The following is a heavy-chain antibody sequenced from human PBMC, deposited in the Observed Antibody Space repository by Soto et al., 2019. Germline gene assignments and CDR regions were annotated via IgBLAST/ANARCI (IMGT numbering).Heavy chain of an antibody. Sequence: GESLKISCKGSGYSFTSYWISWVRQMPGKGLEWMGRIDPSDSYTNYSPSFQGHVTISADKSISTAYLQWSSLRVDDTAVYYCARGHSHALDYWGQGTLVTVSS. V-gene: IGHV5-10-1*01. CDR1: GYSFTSYW. J-gene: IGHJ4*02. CDR3: ARGHSHALDY. CDR2: IDPSDSYT. D-gene: IGHD5-18*01.